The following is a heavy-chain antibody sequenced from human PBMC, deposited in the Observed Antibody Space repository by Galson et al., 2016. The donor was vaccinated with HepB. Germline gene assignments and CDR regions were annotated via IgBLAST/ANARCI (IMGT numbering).Heavy chain of an antibody. CDR3: ARDVTAYCGAYCPAPFDS. V-gene: IGHV3-30*03. Sequence: SLRLSCAASTFTFGDYGIHWVRQAPGKGLEWVAFISYHGRNEYYADSVKGRFTLSRDNYRNTLYLQMNILRAADTAVYYCARDVTAYCGAYCPAPFDSWGQGTLVTVSS. J-gene: IGHJ4*02. CDR1: TFTFGDYG. CDR2: ISYHGRNE. D-gene: IGHD2-21*01.